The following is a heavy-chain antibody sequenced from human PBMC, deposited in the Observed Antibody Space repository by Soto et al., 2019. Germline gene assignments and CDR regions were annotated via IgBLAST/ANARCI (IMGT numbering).Heavy chain of an antibody. V-gene: IGHV1-24*01. Sequence: ASVKVSCKVSGYTLTELSMHWVRQVPGKGLEWMGGFDPEDGETIYAQKFQGRVTMTEDTSTDTAYMELSSLRSEDTAVYYCATSTAASYYMDYWGQGTLVTVSS. CDR2: FDPEDGET. CDR3: ATSTAASYYMDY. CDR1: GYTLTELS. D-gene: IGHD1-26*01. J-gene: IGHJ4*02.